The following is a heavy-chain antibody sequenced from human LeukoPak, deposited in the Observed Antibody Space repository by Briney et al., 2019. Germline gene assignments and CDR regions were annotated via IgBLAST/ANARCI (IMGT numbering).Heavy chain of an antibody. V-gene: IGHV1-2*02. J-gene: IGHJ5*02. CDR1: GYSFTDYY. D-gene: IGHD2-21*01. CDR2: INPNSGGT. CDR3: ARADRLHGGPYLIGP. Sequence: ASVKVSCKTSGYSFTDYYMHCVRQAPGQGLEWMGWINPNSGGTSSAQKFQGRVTMTRDTSITTVYMEVSWLTSDDTAIHYCARADRLHGGPYLIGPWGQGTLVTVSS.